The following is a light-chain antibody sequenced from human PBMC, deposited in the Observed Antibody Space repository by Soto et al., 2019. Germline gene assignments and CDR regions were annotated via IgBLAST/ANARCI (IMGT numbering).Light chain of an antibody. J-gene: IGLJ2*01. Sequence: QLVLTQSPSASASLGASVKLTCTLSSGHFNYAIDWLQQQPEKGPRYLMNLNSDGSHRMGDGIPDRFSGSSSGAERYLTISSLQSEDEADYYCQTWGTGIQVFGGGTKLTVL. CDR3: QTWGTGIQV. CDR2: LNSDGSH. V-gene: IGLV4-69*01. CDR1: SGHFNYA.